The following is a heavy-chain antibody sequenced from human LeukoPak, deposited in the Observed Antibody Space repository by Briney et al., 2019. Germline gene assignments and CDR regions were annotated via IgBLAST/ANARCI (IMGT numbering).Heavy chain of an antibody. CDR3: ARDGSYGSGSYPDY. Sequence: SETLSLTCTVSGGSISSGDYYWSWIRQPPGKGLEWIAYMYYSGSTYYNPSLKSRVTMSADTSKNQLSLKLSSVTAADTAVYYCARDGSYGSGSYPDYWGQGTLVTVSS. CDR2: MYYSGST. V-gene: IGHV4-30-4*01. CDR1: GGSISSGDYY. D-gene: IGHD3-10*01. J-gene: IGHJ4*02.